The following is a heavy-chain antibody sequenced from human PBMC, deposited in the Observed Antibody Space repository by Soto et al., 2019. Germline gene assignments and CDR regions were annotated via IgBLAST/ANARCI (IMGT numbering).Heavy chain of an antibody. CDR1: GFTVTINY. V-gene: IGHV3-53*01. D-gene: IGHD3-10*01. J-gene: IGHJ6*02. Sequence: GGSLRLSCAASGFTVTINYLTWVRHAPGKGLEWVSVIYRSGATYYPDSVRGRFAASRDYSHNTLYLQMDSLRVEDTAVYYCARDSGMIRGSYGVDVWGPGTTVTVSS. CDR3: ARDSGMIRGSYGVDV. CDR2: IYRSGAT.